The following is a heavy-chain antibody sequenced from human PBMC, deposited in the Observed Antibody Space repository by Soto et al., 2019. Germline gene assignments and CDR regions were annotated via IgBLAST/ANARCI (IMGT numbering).Heavy chain of an antibody. D-gene: IGHD3-3*01. CDR2: ISYDGSNK. J-gene: IGHJ6*02. CDR1: GFTFSSYG. CDR3: AKDVGITIFGVAPLYGMDV. V-gene: IGHV3-30*18. Sequence: QVQLVESGGGVVQPGRSLRLSCAASGFTFSSYGMHWVRQAPGKGLEWVAVISYDGSNKYYADSVKGRFTISRDNSKNTLHLQMNSLRAEDTAVYYCAKDVGITIFGVAPLYGMDVWGQGTTVTVSS.